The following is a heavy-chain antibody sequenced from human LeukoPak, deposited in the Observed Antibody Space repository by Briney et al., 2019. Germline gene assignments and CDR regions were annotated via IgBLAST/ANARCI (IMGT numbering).Heavy chain of an antibody. CDR1: GGSISGYY. D-gene: IGHD3-22*01. V-gene: IGHV4-4*07. J-gene: IGHJ4*02. Sequence: PSETLSLTCTVSGGSISGYYWSWIRQPAGKGLEWIGRISTSGSTNYNPSLKSRVTMSVDTSKNQFSLELTSVTAADTAVYYCARHASRYDSSGYYYFDYWGQGTLVTVSS. CDR3: ARHASRYDSSGYYYFDY. CDR2: ISTSGST.